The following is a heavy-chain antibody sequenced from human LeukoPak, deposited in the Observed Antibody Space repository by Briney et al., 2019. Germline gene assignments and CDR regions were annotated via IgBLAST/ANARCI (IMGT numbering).Heavy chain of an antibody. D-gene: IGHD3-22*01. J-gene: IGHJ4*02. CDR3: ARRGPGPYYYDSSGYYRFDY. Sequence: PSETLSLTCAVYGGSFSGYYWSWIRQPPGKGLEWIGEINHSGSTNYNPSLKSRVTISVDTSKNQFSLKLSSVTAADTAVYYCARRGPGPYYYDSSGYYRFDYWGQGTLVTVSS. V-gene: IGHV4-34*01. CDR1: GGSFSGYY. CDR2: INHSGST.